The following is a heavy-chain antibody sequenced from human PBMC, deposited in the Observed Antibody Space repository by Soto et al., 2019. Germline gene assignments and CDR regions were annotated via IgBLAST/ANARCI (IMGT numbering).Heavy chain of an antibody. CDR1: GSAITRYY. J-gene: IGHJ6*02. D-gene: IGHD6-19*01. CDR3: ARYTSGWSLNGLDV. CDR2: INPGGGSA. V-gene: IGHV1-46*01. Sequence: QVDLVQSGAEVKKPGASVTISCKASGSAITRYYIHWVRQAPGRGLEWMGIINPGGGSASYAQKFQDRVTIDKDTSTGTVYMDLRSLITEDTAVYYCARYTSGWSLNGLDVWGQGTTVNVSS.